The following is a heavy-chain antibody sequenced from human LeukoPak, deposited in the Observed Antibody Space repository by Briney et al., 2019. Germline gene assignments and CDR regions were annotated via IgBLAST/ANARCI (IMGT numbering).Heavy chain of an antibody. CDR1: GFTFSSYS. CDR2: ITTSSTYV. V-gene: IGHV3-21*01. D-gene: IGHD6-19*01. J-gene: IGHJ4*02. CDR3: ARGKYRSGWFDY. Sequence: GGSLRLSCAASGFTFSSYSMSWVRQAPGKGLEWVSSITTSSTYVSYADSVKGRFTISRDNAKNSLYLQMNSLRAEDTAVYYCARGKYRSGWFDYWGQRTLVTVSS.